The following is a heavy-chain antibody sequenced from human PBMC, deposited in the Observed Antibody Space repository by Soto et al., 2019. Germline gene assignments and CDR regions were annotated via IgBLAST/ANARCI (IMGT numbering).Heavy chain of an antibody. CDR1: GYTFTSYA. V-gene: IGHV1-3*01. Sequence: ASVKVSCKASGYTFTSYAMHWMRQAPGQRLEWMGWINAGNGNTKYSQKFQGRVTITRDTSASTAYMELSSLRSEDTAVYYCARGLNGYLHYFDYWGQGTPVTLSS. D-gene: IGHD5-18*01. CDR2: INAGNGNT. CDR3: ARGLNGYLHYFDY. J-gene: IGHJ4*02.